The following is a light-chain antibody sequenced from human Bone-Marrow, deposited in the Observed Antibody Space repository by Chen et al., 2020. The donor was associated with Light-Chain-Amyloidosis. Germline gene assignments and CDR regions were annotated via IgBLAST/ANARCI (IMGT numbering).Light chain of an antibody. CDR1: QTISSNY. Sequence: EIVLTQSPGTLFLSPGEGAKLSCRASQTISSNYLTWYQQKFGQAPRLLIYGSSSRATGIPDRFTGSGSVTDFTLTINRLEPEDVAMYYCQQYGTSPLTVGGGTKVEIK. CDR2: GSS. V-gene: IGKV3-20*01. J-gene: IGKJ4*01. CDR3: QQYGTSPLT.